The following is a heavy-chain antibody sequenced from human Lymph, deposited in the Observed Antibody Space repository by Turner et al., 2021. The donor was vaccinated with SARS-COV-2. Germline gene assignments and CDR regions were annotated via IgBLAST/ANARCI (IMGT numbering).Heavy chain of an antibody. J-gene: IGHJ4*02. D-gene: IGHD3-10*01. V-gene: IGHV1-2*02. CDR2: VNPKSGGT. CDR3: ARSRDLQSMVRGVDPFDY. CDR1: GYTFTGYY. Sequence: QVQLVQSGAEVKKPGASVQVSCKASGYTFTGYYIHWVRRAPGQGLEWMGWVNPKSGGTNYAQRFHGRVTMTRDTSRSTAYMQLSRLRSDDTAVYYCARSRDLQSMVRGVDPFDYWGQGTLVTVSS.